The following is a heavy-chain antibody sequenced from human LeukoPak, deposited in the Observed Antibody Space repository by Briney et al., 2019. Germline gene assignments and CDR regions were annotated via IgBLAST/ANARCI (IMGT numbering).Heavy chain of an antibody. J-gene: IGHJ4*02. CDR3: ARDMAVAETGSDY. CDR1: GGTFGSYA. V-gene: IGHV1-69*05. Sequence: SVKVSCKACGGTFGSYAISWVRQAPGQGLEWMGRIIPIFGTANYAQKFQGRVTITTDESTSTAYMDLSSLRSEDTAVYYCARDMAVAETGSDYWGQGTLVTVSS. D-gene: IGHD6-19*01. CDR2: IIPIFGTA.